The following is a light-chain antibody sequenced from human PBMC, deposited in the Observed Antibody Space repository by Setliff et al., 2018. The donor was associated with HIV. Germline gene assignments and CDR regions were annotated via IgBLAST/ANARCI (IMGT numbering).Light chain of an antibody. CDR1: SSNIGSNT. CDR3: ATWDDSLNGYV. J-gene: IGLJ1*01. CDR2: SNH. Sequence: QSVLTQPPSASGTPGQRITFSCSGSSSNIGSNTVNWYQQLPGTAPKLLIYSNHQRPSGVPDRLSGSKSGTSASLAISGLQSEDEADYYCATWDDSLNGYVFGSGTKVTVL. V-gene: IGLV1-44*01.